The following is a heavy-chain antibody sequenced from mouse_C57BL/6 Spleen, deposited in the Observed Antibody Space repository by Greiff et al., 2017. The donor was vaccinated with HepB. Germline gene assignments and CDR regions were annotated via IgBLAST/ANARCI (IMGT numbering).Heavy chain of an antibody. CDR3: ARTLYYGSSWGWYFDV. Sequence: QVQLQQPGAELVRPGSSVKLSCKASGYTFTSYWMHWVKQRPIQGLEWIGNIDPSDSETHYNQKFKDKATLTVDKSSSTAYMQLSSLTSEDSAVYYCARTLYYGSSWGWYFDVWGTGTTVTVSS. CDR2: IDPSDSET. V-gene: IGHV1-52*01. CDR1: GYTFTSYW. J-gene: IGHJ1*03. D-gene: IGHD1-1*01.